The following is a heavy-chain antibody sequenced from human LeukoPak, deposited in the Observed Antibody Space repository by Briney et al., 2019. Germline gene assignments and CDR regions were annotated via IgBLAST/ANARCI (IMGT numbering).Heavy chain of an antibody. D-gene: IGHD3-22*01. V-gene: IGHV1-69*13. CDR1: GGTFSSYA. J-gene: IGHJ3*02. Sequence: ASVKVSCKASGGTFSSYAISWVRQAPGQGLEWMGGIIPIFGTANYAQKFQGRVTITADESTSTAYMELSSLRSEDTAVYYCARGRSEANYYDSSGPHPRNAFDIWGQGTMVTVSS. CDR2: IIPIFGTA. CDR3: ARGRSEANYYDSSGPHPRNAFDI.